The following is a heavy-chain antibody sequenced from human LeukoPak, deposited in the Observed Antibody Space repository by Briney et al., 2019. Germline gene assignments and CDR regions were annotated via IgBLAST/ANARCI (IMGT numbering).Heavy chain of an antibody. V-gene: IGHV3-49*04. Sequence: GGSLRLSCRSSGFTFGDYVMTWVRQAPGEGLEWVGFIRSKVYGGTTEYAASVKGRFIISRDDSKSIAYLQMNSLETEDTAVYYCTRDYGGFDYWGQGTLVTVSS. CDR3: TRDYGGFDY. CDR2: IRSKVYGGTT. CDR1: GFTFGDYV. J-gene: IGHJ4*02. D-gene: IGHD4-23*01.